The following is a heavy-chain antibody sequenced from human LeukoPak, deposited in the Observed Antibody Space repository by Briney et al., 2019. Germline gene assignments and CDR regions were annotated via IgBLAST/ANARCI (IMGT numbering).Heavy chain of an antibody. Sequence: SETLSLTCSVSGGSISSYYWSWIRQSPGRGLEWIGYIHYSGTTNNNPSLQSRVTISVDTSKNQFSLKLSSVTAADTAVYYCARHECAGDCYHIGDYYYYLGMDVWGQGTTGNVFS. D-gene: IGHD2-21*02. CDR2: IHYSGTT. CDR1: GGSISSYY. J-gene: IGHJ6*02. CDR3: ARHECAGDCYHIGDYYYYLGMDV. V-gene: IGHV4-59*08.